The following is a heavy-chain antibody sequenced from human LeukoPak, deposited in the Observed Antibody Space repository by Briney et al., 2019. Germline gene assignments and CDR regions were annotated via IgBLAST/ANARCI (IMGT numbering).Heavy chain of an antibody. V-gene: IGHV4-34*01. CDR1: GGSISSYY. CDR2: INHSGST. Sequence: PSETLSLTCTVSGGSISSYYWSWIRQPPGKGLEWIGEINHSGSTNYNPSLESRVTISVDTSKNQFSLKLSSVTAADTAVYYCARGEIQLWQNWFDPWGQGTLVTVSS. D-gene: IGHD5-18*01. J-gene: IGHJ5*02. CDR3: ARGEIQLWQNWFDP.